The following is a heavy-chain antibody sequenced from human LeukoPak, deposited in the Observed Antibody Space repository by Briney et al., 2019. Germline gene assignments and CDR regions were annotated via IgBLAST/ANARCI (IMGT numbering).Heavy chain of an antibody. Sequence: GGSLRLSCAASGFTFSSYAMSWVRQAPGKGLEWVSAISGSGGNTYYANSVRGRFTISRDNSKDTLYLQMNSLRAEDTAVYYCAKHHGDYYYYLDVWGKGTTVTVPS. D-gene: IGHD3-16*01. CDR2: ISGSGGNT. V-gene: IGHV3-23*01. J-gene: IGHJ6*03. CDR3: AKHHGDYYYYLDV. CDR1: GFTFSSYA.